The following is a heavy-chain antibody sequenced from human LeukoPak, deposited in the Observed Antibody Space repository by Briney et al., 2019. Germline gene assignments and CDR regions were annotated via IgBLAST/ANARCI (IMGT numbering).Heavy chain of an antibody. CDR1: GGTISSCDYH. CDR3: ARAPSYGSGYYILAY. V-gene: IGHV4-30-4*01. J-gene: IGHJ4*02. CDR2: IYQSRST. D-gene: IGHD3-10*01. Sequence: SETLSLTCTVSGGTISSCDYHWIWIRQPPGKGLEWIGYIYQSRSTDYNPSLESRVTISVNSSKNQFSLNLSSVPAADTAVYYWARAPSYGSGYYILAYWGQGTLVTVSS.